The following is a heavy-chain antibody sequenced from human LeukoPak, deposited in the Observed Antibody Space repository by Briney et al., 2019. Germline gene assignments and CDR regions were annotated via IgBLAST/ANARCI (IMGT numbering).Heavy chain of an antibody. CDR1: GYTFTSYY. CDR3: ARHWVGGSRMNN. D-gene: IGHD1-26*01. CDR2: INPSGGST. J-gene: IGHJ4*02. Sequence: GASVKVSCKASGYTFTSYYMHWVRQAPGQGLEWMGIINPSGGSTSYAQKFQGRVTMTTDTSTSTGYMELRSLRSDDTAVYYCARHWVGGSRMNNWGQGTLVTVST. V-gene: IGHV1-46*01.